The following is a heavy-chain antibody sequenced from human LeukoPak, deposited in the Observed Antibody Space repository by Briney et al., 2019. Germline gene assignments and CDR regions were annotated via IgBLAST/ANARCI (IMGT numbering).Heavy chain of an antibody. CDR1: GGSFSGYY. Sequence: SETLSLTCAVYGGSFSGYYWSWIRQPPGKGLEWIGEINHSGSTNYNPSLKSRVTISVDTSKNQFSLKLSSVTAADTAVYYCARVVRRYYYDSSGPMGTYYLDYWGQGTLVTVSS. D-gene: IGHD3-22*01. CDR3: ARVVRRYYYDSSGPMGTYYLDY. V-gene: IGHV4-34*01. CDR2: INHSGST. J-gene: IGHJ4*02.